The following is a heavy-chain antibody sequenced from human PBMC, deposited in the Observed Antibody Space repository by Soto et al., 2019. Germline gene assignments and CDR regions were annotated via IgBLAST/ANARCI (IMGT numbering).Heavy chain of an antibody. Sequence: ASVKVSCKASGYTFTSYGISWVRQAPGQGLEWMGWISAYNGNTNFAQKIQGRVTMTTDTSTSTAYMGLRSLRSDDTAVYYCARDRALVHDAFDIWGQGTMVTVSS. V-gene: IGHV1-18*01. CDR3: ARDRALVHDAFDI. D-gene: IGHD6-13*01. J-gene: IGHJ3*02. CDR1: GYTFTSYG. CDR2: ISAYNGNT.